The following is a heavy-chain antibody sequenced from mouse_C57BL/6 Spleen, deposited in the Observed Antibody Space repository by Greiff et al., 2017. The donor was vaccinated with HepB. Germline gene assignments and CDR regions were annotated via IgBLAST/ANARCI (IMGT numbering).Heavy chain of an antibody. CDR3: ARPSIYYYGMAY. Sequence: VKLVESGPELVKPGASVKISCKASGYAFSSSWMNWVKQRPGKGLEWIGRIYPGDGDTNYNGKFKGKATLTADKSSSTAYMQLSSLTSEDSAVYFCARPSIYYYGMAYWGQGTLVTVSA. D-gene: IGHD1-1*01. J-gene: IGHJ3*01. CDR1: GYAFSSSW. V-gene: IGHV1-82*01. CDR2: IYPGDGDT.